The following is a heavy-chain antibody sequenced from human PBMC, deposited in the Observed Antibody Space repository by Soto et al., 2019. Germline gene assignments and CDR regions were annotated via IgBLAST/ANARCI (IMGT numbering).Heavy chain of an antibody. J-gene: IGHJ6*02. CDR1: GYTFTSYG. CDR3: ARTTMPIVVVVAANYYGMDV. V-gene: IGHV1-18*04. D-gene: IGHD2-15*01. Sequence: QVQLVQSGAEVKKPGASVKVSCKASGYTFTSYGISWVRQAPGQGLEWMGWISAYNGNTNYAQKLQGRVTMTTDTSTSIAYMERRSLRSDDTAVYYCARTTMPIVVVVAANYYGMDVWGQGTTVTVSS. CDR2: ISAYNGNT.